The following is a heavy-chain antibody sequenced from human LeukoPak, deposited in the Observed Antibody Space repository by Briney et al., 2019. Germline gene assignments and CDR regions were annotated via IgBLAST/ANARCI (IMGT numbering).Heavy chain of an antibody. Sequence: GGSLRLSCAASGFTFSDYYMSWIRQAPGKGLEWVSYISSSGSTIYYADSVKSRFTISRDNAKNSLYLQMNSLRAEDTAVYYCARVGGDYYVDAFDIWGQGTMVTVSS. D-gene: IGHD4-17*01. V-gene: IGHV3-11*04. J-gene: IGHJ3*02. CDR1: GFTFSDYY. CDR3: ARVGGDYYVDAFDI. CDR2: ISSSGSTI.